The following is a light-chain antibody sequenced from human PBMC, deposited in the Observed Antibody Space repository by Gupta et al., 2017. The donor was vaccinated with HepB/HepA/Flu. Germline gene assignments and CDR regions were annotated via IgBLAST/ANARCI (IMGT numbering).Light chain of an antibody. J-gene: IGKJ4*01. V-gene: IGKV3-11*01. Sequence: EIVLTQSPATLSLSPGERATLSCRASHSARTYLAWYQQKPGQAPRLLIYDSSNRATGIPARFSGSGSGTDFTLTISSLEPEDCGVYYCQQRSDWPLTFGGGTKVEIK. CDR1: HSARTY. CDR2: DSS. CDR3: QQRSDWPLT.